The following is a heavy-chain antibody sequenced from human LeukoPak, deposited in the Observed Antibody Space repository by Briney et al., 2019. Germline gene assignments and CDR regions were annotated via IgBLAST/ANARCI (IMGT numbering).Heavy chain of an antibody. Sequence: GGSLRLSCAASGFTFSSYGMHWVRQAPGKGLEWVAFISYDGSNKYYADSVKGRFTISRDNLKNTLYLQMNSLGAEDTAVYYCAEGGSGSYYDNFDYWGQGTLVTVSS. CDR3: AEGGSGSYYDNFDY. D-gene: IGHD1-26*01. V-gene: IGHV3-30*18. J-gene: IGHJ4*02. CDR2: ISYDGSNK. CDR1: GFTFSSYG.